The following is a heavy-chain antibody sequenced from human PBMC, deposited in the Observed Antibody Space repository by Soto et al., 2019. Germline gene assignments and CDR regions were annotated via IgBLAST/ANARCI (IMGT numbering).Heavy chain of an antibody. D-gene: IGHD6-13*01. J-gene: IGHJ5*02. CDR2: IIPILNSV. CDR3: ARGIIAAVDP. CDR1: GGTFSTYT. V-gene: IGHV1-69*08. Sequence: SVKVSCKASGGTFSTYTISWVRQAPGQGLEWMGRIIPILNSVNYAQKFQGRVTITADKTTSTAYMELSSLRSDDTAVYYCARGIIAAVDPWGQGTLVTVSS.